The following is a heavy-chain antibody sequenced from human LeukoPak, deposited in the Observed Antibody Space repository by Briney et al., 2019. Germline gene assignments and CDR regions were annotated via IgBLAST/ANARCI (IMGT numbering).Heavy chain of an antibody. CDR2: INPSGGST. Sequence: GASVKVSCKASGYTFTSYYMHWVRQAPGQGLEWMGIINPSGGSTSYAQKFQGRVTMTRDTSTSTVYMELSSVTAADTAVYYCARGRSEWELPTGFDYWGQGTLVTVSS. CDR1: GYTFTSYY. D-gene: IGHD1-26*01. J-gene: IGHJ4*02. V-gene: IGHV1-46*01. CDR3: ARGRSEWELPTGFDY.